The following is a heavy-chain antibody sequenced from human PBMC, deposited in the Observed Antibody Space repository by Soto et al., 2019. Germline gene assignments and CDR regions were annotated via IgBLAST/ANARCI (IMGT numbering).Heavy chain of an antibody. CDR2: FDPEYDET. J-gene: IGHJ5*02. V-gene: IGHV1-24*01. D-gene: IGHD2-15*01. CDR3: TIAAYCSGATCYSGYNWFDP. Sequence: GASVKVSCKASGYTLSEVAIHWVRQTPGEGLEWIGGFDPEYDETSYAQNFQGRVTLTEDTSTDTAYLELSCLRSEDTAIYYCTIAAYCSGATCYSGYNWFDPWGQGSLVTVSS. CDR1: GYTLSEVA.